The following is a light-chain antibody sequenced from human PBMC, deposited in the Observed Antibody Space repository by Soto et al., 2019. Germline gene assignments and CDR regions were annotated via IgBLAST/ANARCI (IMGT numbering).Light chain of an antibody. CDR3: QSWDDRVNGSV. CDR1: SSNIGAAYE. V-gene: IGLV1-40*01. J-gene: IGLJ1*01. Sequence: QSVQTHPPSVSWTPGHRVTVSCTGTSSNIGAAYEVHWYHQLPGTAPKLLVYGNGNRPSGVPDRLSASKSGTSASLAISGLQSEDESDYYCQSWDDRVNGSVFGSGTKVTVL. CDR2: GNG.